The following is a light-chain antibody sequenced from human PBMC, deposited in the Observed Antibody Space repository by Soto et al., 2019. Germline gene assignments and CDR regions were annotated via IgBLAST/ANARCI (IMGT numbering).Light chain of an antibody. CDR1: HGVGNN. V-gene: IGKV3-15*01. CDR2: GAS. Sequence: EIVLTQSPGTLSLSPGERATLSCRASHGVGNNLAWYQQKPGQAPRLLIYGASTRATGIPARFSGSGSGTEFTLTISSLQSEDSALYYCQHYNNWPPGRTFGQGTKVDIK. J-gene: IGKJ1*01. CDR3: QHYNNWPPGRT.